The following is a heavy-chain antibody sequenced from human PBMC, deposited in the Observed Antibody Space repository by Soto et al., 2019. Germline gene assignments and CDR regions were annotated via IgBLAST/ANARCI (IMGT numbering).Heavy chain of an antibody. J-gene: IGHJ5*02. CDR1: GFTFSSYG. V-gene: IGHV3-30*18. CDR2: ISYDGSNK. CDR3: AKDLGGYCSGGSCYDNWFDP. D-gene: IGHD2-15*01. Sequence: QVQLVESGGGVVQPGRSLRLSCAASGFTFSSYGMHWVRQAPGKGLEWVAVISYDGSNKYYADSVKGRFTISRDNSKNTLYLQMNSLRAEDTAVYYCAKDLGGYCSGGSCYDNWFDPWGQGTLVTVSS.